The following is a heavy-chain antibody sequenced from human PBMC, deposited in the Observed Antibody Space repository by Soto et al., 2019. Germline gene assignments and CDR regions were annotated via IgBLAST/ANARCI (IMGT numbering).Heavy chain of an antibody. D-gene: IGHD3-10*01. Sequence: GGSLILSCAASGFTFSSYSMSWVRQAPGKGLEWVSAISGSGGSTYYADSVKGRFTISRDNSKNTLYLQMNSLRAEDTAVYYCAKAEGGFGELFGFYAFDIWGQGTMVTVSS. CDR3: AKAEGGFGELFGFYAFDI. CDR1: GFTFSSYS. J-gene: IGHJ3*02. V-gene: IGHV3-23*01. CDR2: ISGSGGST.